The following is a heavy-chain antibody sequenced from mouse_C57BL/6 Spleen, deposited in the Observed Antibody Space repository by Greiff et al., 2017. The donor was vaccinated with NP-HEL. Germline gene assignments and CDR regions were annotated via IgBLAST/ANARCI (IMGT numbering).Heavy chain of an antibody. CDR3: ARSSGTGYAMDD. CDR2: IDPSDSYT. D-gene: IGHD4-1*01. Sequence: VQLQQSGAELVKPGASVKLSCKASGYTFTSYWMQWVKQRPGQGLEWIGEIDPSDSYTNYNQKFKGKATLTVDTSSSTAYMQLSSLTSEDSAVYYCARSSGTGYAMDDWSQGTSVTVSS. V-gene: IGHV1-50*01. J-gene: IGHJ4*01. CDR1: GYTFTSYW.